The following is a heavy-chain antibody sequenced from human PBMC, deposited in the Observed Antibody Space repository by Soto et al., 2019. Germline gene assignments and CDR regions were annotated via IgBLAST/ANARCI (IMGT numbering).Heavy chain of an antibody. CDR3: ARVSVDTVDSTGFYED. D-gene: IGHD3-22*01. V-gene: IGHV4-34*01. Sequence: SETLSLTCAVYGGSFSAYYWSWTRQPPGKGLEWIGEINHSGGTSYNPSLKSRVTISVDTSKSQFSLKLTSVTAADRAVYYCARVSVDTVDSTGFYEDCGQGTPVTVSS. CDR1: GGSFSAYY. CDR2: INHSGGT. J-gene: IGHJ4*02.